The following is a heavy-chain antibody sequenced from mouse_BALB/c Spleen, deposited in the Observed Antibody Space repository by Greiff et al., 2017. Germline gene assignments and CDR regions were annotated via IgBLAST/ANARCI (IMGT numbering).Heavy chain of an antibody. Sequence: DVLLVESGPGLVKPSQSLSLTCTVTGYSITSDYAWYWLRQFPGTQLAWMGYISYSGSTSYNPSLKSRSSITRDTSKNQFFLQFNSVTTEDTATYYCARWSLHGETYVDYWGQGTTLTVSS. CDR3: ARWSLHGETYVDY. V-gene: IGHV3-2*02. D-gene: IGHD2-1*01. J-gene: IGHJ2*01. CDR2: ISYSGST. CDR1: GYSITSDYA.